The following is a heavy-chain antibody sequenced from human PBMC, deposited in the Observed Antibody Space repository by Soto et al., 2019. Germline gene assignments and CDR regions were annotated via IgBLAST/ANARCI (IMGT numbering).Heavy chain of an antibody. Sequence: PSGTLSLTCTVSGGSISSYYWSWIRQPPGKGLEWIGYIYYSGSTNYNPSLKSRVTISVDTSKNQFSLKLSSVTAADTAVYYCARGDYYYYYGMDVWGQGTTVTVSS. CDR1: GGSISSYY. CDR2: IYYSGST. J-gene: IGHJ6*02. V-gene: IGHV4-59*01. CDR3: ARGDYYYYYGMDV.